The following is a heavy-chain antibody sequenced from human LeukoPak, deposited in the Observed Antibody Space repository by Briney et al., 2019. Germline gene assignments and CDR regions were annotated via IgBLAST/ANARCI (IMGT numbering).Heavy chain of an antibody. Sequence: GGSLRLSCAASGFTFSSYWMHWVRQAPGKGLVWVSRINSDGSSTTYADSVKGRFTISRDNAKNTLYLQMNSLRAEDTAVYYCARDSYCSSTSCYRFDYWGQGTLVTVSS. CDR3: ARDSYCSSTSCYRFDY. J-gene: IGHJ4*02. D-gene: IGHD2-2*01. CDR1: GFTFSSYW. V-gene: IGHV3-74*01. CDR2: INSDGSST.